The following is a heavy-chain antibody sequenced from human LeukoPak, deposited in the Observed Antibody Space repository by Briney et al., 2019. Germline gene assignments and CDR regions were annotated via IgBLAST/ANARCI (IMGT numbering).Heavy chain of an antibody. V-gene: IGHV4-34*01. J-gene: IGHJ4*02. CDR3: ARGKDSSGYYDGLGY. D-gene: IGHD3-22*01. CDR2: INHSGST. Sequence: PSETLSLTCAVYGGSFSGYYWSWIRQPPGKGLEWIGEINHSGSTNYNPSLKSRVTISVDTPKNQFSLKLSSVTAADTAVYYCARGKDSSGYYDGLGYWGQGTLVTVSS. CDR1: GGSFSGYY.